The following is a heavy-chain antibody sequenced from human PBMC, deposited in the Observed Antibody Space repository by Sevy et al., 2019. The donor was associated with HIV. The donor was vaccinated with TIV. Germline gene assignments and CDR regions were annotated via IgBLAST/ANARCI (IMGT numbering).Heavy chain of an antibody. D-gene: IGHD6-6*01. CDR1: GFTFSDAA. CDR3: TFSSDYYKYGWDV. V-gene: IGHV3-73*01. CDR2: MRSKANTFAT. J-gene: IGHJ6*02. Sequence: RGSLRLSCAASGFTFSDAAMHWVRQASGKGLEWLGRMRSKANTFATAYAAPAKGRFTISRDDSKNTAYLHMSSLRTEDTAIYYCTFSSDYYKYGWDVWGQGTTVTVSS.